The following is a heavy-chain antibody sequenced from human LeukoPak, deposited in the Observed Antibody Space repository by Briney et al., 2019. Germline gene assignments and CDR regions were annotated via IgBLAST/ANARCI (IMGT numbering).Heavy chain of an antibody. CDR2: FDPEDGET. Sequence: ASVKVSCKVSGYTLTELSMHWVRQAPGKGLEWMGGFDPEDGETIYAQKFQGRVTMTTDTSTSTAYMELRSLRSDDTAVYYCARVPNRYNWNDVCWGQGTLVTVSS. J-gene: IGHJ4*02. CDR3: ARVPNRYNWNDVC. V-gene: IGHV1-24*01. CDR1: GYTLTELS. D-gene: IGHD1-1*01.